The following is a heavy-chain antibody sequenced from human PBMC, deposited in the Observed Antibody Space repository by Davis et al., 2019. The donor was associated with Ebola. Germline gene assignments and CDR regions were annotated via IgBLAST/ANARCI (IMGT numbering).Heavy chain of an antibody. D-gene: IGHD5-18*01. J-gene: IGHJ4*02. CDR1: GFTFSSYG. CDR3: AKGQTGGYSYGPPFDY. CDR2: ISYDGSNK. Sequence: PGGSLRLSCAASGFTFSSYGMHWVRQAPGKGLEWAAVISYDGSNKYYADSVKGRFTISRDNSKNTLYLQMNSLRAEDTAVYYCAKGQTGGYSYGPPFDYWGQGTLVTVSS. V-gene: IGHV3-30*18.